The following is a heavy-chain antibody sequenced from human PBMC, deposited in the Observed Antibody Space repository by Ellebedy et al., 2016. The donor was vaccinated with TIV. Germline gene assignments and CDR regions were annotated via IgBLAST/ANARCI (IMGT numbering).Heavy chain of an antibody. CDR3: ARGRAPYSSSSNYYMDV. J-gene: IGHJ6*03. CDR2: INHSGST. V-gene: IGHV4-34*01. CDR1: GGSFSGYC. Sequence: SETLSLXXAVYGGSFSGYCWSWIRQPPGKGLEWIGEINHSGSTKYNPSLKSRVTVSGDTSKNQFSLKLSSVTAADTAVYYCARGRAPYSSSSNYYMDVWGTGTPVTVSS. D-gene: IGHD6-6*01.